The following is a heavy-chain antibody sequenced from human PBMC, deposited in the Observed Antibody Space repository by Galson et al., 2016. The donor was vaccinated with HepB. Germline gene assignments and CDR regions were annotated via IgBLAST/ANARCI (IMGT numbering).Heavy chain of an antibody. CDR2: IYWDDDK. CDR3: AHCSVIRYFDWLLSDKPDYYFHGLDV. Sequence: PALVKPTQTLTLTCTLSGFSLNTSGVGVGWIRQPPGKALEWLALIYWDDDKRYSPSLKSRLSITKDTSKNQVVLTMTNMDPVDTATYFCAHCSVIRYFDWLLSDKPDYYFHGLDVWGQGTTITVSS. D-gene: IGHD3-9*01. V-gene: IGHV2-5*02. J-gene: IGHJ6*02. CDR1: GFSLNTSGVG.